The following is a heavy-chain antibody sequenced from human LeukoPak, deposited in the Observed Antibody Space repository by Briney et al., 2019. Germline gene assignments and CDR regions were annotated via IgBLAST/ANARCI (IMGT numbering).Heavy chain of an antibody. CDR1: GGSISSHY. CDR3: ASAYGGDLFFDY. Sequence: PSETLSLTCTVSGGSISSHYWSWIRQPPGKGLEWIGYIYYSGSTNYNPSLKSRVTIPVDTSKNQISLKLSSVTAADTAVYYCASAYGGDLFFDYWGQGTLVTVSS. V-gene: IGHV4-59*11. CDR2: IYYSGST. D-gene: IGHD2-21*02. J-gene: IGHJ4*02.